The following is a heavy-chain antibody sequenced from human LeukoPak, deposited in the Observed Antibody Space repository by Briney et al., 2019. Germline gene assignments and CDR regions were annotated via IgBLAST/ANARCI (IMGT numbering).Heavy chain of an antibody. J-gene: IGHJ4*02. Sequence: PSGTLSLTCTVSGDSVNSLDLWSWVRQPPGKGLEWIGEMYLSGTTHSNPSVKSRVTISIDKSKNQFFLNLSSVTAADTAVYYCAGLVGRYSSGLYYYYFDYWGQGTLVTVSS. CDR3: AGLVGRYSSGLYYYYFDY. CDR1: GDSVNSLDL. V-gene: IGHV4-4*02. CDR2: MYLSGTT. D-gene: IGHD3-22*01.